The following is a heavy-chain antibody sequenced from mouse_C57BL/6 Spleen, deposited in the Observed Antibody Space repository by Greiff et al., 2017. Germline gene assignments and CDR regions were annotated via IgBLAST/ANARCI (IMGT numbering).Heavy chain of an antibody. D-gene: IGHD2-4*01. J-gene: IGHJ4*01. CDR1: GYTFTSYW. CDR3: ARSDYGGGYAMDY. CDR2: IDPSDSYT. Sequence: VQLQQPGAELVMPGASVKLSCKASGYTFTSYWMHWVKQRPGQGLEWIGEIDPSDSYTNYNQKFKGKSTLTVDKSSSTAYMQLSSLTSEDSAVYYCARSDYGGGYAMDYWGQGTSVTVSS. V-gene: IGHV1-69*01.